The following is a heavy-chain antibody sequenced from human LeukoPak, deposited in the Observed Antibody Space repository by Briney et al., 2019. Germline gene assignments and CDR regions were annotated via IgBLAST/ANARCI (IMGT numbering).Heavy chain of an antibody. Sequence: GGSLRLSCAASGFTLRSNYMSWVRQAPGKGLECVSVIYSGGSTYNADSAKVRFTISRDNSKNTLYLQMNSLRAEDTAVYYCATGRGYSYAFYYYYYYYMDVWGKGTTVTVSS. CDR3: ATGRGYSYAFYYYYYYYMDV. V-gene: IGHV3-66*01. J-gene: IGHJ6*03. D-gene: IGHD5-18*01. CDR2: IYSGGST. CDR1: GFTLRSNY.